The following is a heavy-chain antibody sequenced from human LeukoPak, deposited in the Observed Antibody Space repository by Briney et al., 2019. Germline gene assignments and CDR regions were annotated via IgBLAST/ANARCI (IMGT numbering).Heavy chain of an antibody. Sequence: GGSLRLSCAASVFTFSTYAISCVRQAPGKGVEGVSAIFGNGRTTYSADSVKGRLANSRDNTKNTLCLQMSSLRVEETAVYYCERGMYDWNDVGYFDYWGQGTLVSVSS. CDR1: VFTFSTYA. V-gene: IGHV3-23*01. J-gene: IGHJ4*02. CDR3: ERGMYDWNDVGYFDY. CDR2: IFGNGRTT. D-gene: IGHD1-1*01.